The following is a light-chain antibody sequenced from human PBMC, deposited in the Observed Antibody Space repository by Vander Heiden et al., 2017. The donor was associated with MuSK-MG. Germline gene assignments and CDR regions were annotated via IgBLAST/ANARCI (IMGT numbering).Light chain of an antibody. CDR2: YDV. V-gene: IGLV1-36*01. J-gene: IGLJ2*01. CDR3: AAGDDSRNGVV. CDR1: SSNIGNNA. Sequence: QSVLTQPPSVSEAPRQRVTISCSGSSSNIGNNAVHGYQHRPGTTPNLLIYYDVLRPSGVADRFSGSKSGTSASLAISGLQAEDEADYYCAAGDDSRNGVVFGGGTKLTVL.